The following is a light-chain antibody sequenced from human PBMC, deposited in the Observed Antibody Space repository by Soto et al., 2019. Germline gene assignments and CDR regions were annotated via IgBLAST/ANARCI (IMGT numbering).Light chain of an antibody. CDR3: SSYAGTNRV. J-gene: IGLJ1*01. Sequence: QSALTQPPSASGSPGQSVTISCTGTSSDGGANNYVSWYQQHPGKAPKLMIYEVTKRPSGVPDRFSGSKSGNTASLTVSGLQAEDEADYYCSSYAGTNRVFGTGTKLTVL. V-gene: IGLV2-8*01. CDR2: EVT. CDR1: SSDGGANNY.